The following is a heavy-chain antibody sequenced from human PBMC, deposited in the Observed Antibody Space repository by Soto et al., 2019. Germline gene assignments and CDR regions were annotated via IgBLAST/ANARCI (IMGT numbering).Heavy chain of an antibody. CDR1: GGTFSSYA. D-gene: IGHD6-13*01. Sequence: QVQLVQSGAEVKKPGSSVKVSCKASGGTFSSYAISWVRQAPGQGLEWMGGIIPIFGTANYAQKFQGRVTITADESTSTAYMEPRSLRSEDTAVFFWARAGGGAAAGTMEGGWFESWGQGTLVTVSS. CDR3: ARAGGGAAAGTMEGGWFES. CDR2: IIPIFGTA. V-gene: IGHV1-69*12. J-gene: IGHJ5*01.